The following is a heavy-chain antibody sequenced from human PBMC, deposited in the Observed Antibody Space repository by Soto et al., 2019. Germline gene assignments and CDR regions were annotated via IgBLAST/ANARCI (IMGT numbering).Heavy chain of an antibody. CDR3: ARDADTAMVY. CDR1: GFTFSSYG. Sequence: QVQLVESGGGVVQPGRSLRLSCAASGFTFSSYGMHWVRQAPGKGLEWVAVLWYDGSNKYYADSVKGRFTISRDNSKNTLYLQMNSRRAEDTAVYYCARDADTAMVYWGQGTLVTVSS. CDR2: LWYDGSNK. V-gene: IGHV3-33*01. J-gene: IGHJ4*02. D-gene: IGHD5-18*01.